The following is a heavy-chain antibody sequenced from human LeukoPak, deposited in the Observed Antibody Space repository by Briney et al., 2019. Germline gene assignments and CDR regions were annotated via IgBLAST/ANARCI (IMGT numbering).Heavy chain of an antibody. Sequence: PGGSLRLSCAVSGLTFSTYWMTWVRQAPGKGLEWVASINQNGREKYYVDSVKARFTISRDNAKDSLYLQMNSLRDEDTAVYYCARSLGDDWGQGTLVTVSS. CDR1: GLTFSTYW. V-gene: IGHV3-7*01. J-gene: IGHJ4*02. D-gene: IGHD3-16*01. CDR2: INQNGREK. CDR3: ARSLGDD.